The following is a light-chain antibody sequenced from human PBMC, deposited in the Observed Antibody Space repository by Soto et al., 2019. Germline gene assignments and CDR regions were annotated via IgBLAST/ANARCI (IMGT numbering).Light chain of an antibody. CDR1: QSFSSS. J-gene: IGKJ4*01. CDR2: DTS. CDR3: QQYNNLPFT. V-gene: IGKV3-15*01. Sequence: EIEMTQSPATLSVSPGERATISCRASQSFSSSLAWYQQKPGQAPRLLIYDTSDRATGIPARFSGSGSGTEFTLTISSLQSEDFAVYYCQQYNNLPFTFGGGTKVEI.